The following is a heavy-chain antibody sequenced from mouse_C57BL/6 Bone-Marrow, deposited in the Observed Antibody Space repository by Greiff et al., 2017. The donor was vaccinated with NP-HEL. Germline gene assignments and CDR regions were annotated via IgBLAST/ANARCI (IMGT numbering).Heavy chain of an antibody. V-gene: IGHV5-2*01. CDR3: ARSRYGSSFYWYFDV. D-gene: IGHD1-1*01. Sequence: EVKLVESGGGLVQPGESLKLSCESNEYEFPSHDMSWVRKTPEKRLELVAAINSDGGSTYYPDTMERRFIISRDNTKKTLYLQMSSLRSEDTALYYCARSRYGSSFYWYFDVWGTGTTVTVSS. CDR1: EYEFPSHD. J-gene: IGHJ1*03. CDR2: INSDGGST.